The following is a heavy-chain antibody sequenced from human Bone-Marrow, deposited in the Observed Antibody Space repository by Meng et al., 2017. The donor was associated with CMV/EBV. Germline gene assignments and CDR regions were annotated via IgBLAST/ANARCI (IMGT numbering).Heavy chain of an antibody. CDR1: GGCFRGYY. D-gene: IGHD5-18*01. V-gene: IGHV4-34*01. Sequence: LHCAVYGGCFRGYYWRWIRQPPGKGLEWIGEINHSGSTNYNPSLKSRVTISVDTSKNQFSLKLSSVTAADTAVYYCARGRYSQGFDYWGQGTLVTVSS. CDR2: INHSGST. CDR3: ARGRYSQGFDY. J-gene: IGHJ4*02.